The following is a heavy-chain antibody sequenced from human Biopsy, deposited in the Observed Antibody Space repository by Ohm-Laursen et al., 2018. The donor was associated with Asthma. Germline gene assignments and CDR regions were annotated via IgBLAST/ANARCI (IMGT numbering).Heavy chain of an antibody. Sequence: SVKVSCKASGYTFTSYAISWVRQAPGQGLEWMGGIIPIFGTANYAQKFQGRVTITADESTSTAYMELSSLRSENTAVYYCARSSHINWGGYFDYWGQGTLVTVSS. CDR3: ARSSHINWGGYFDY. CDR2: IIPIFGTA. V-gene: IGHV1-69*13. D-gene: IGHD7-27*01. J-gene: IGHJ4*02. CDR1: GYTFTSYA.